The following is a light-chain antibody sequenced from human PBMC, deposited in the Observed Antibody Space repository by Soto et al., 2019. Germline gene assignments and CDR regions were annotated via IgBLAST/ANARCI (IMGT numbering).Light chain of an antibody. CDR3: QQRSNWPLMYT. CDR1: QSVSTY. Sequence: EIVVTQSPATLSLSPGERATLSCRASQSVSTYLAWYQQKPGQAPRLLIYDGSYRATGVPARFSGSGSGTAFTLTISSPEPEDFAVYDLQQRSNWPLMYTFGQGTYLES. CDR2: DGS. V-gene: IGKV3-11*01. J-gene: IGKJ2*01.